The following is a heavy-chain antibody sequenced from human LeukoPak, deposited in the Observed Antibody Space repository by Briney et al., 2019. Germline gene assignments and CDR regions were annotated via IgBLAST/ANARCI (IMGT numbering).Heavy chain of an antibody. Sequence: GGSLRLSCVVSGITLSSYAMTWVRQAPGKGLEWVSIISGSGGSKNYADSVKGRFTISRDNSKNTVYLQMNSLRTEDTAIYYCAKGHTVAVTSYYFDYWGQRTLVTVSS. J-gene: IGHJ4*02. CDR3: AKGHTVAVTSYYFDY. CDR1: GITLSSYA. D-gene: IGHD4-23*01. CDR2: ISGSGGSK. V-gene: IGHV3-23*01.